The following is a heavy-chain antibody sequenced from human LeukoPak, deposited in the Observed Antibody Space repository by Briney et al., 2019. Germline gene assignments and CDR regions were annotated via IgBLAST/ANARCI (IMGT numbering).Heavy chain of an antibody. D-gene: IGHD1-1*01. CDR2: IYYSGRT. V-gene: IGHV4-39*01. CDR1: GGSFRSSSYY. J-gene: IGHJ4*02. CDR3: ARRDWNDGHYYFDY. Sequence: SETLSLTCTVSGGSFRSSSYYWGSIRQPPGKGREWTGSIYYSGRTYYNPSLQRRVTISVDTSKSQFSLKLSSVTAADTAVYYCARRDWNDGHYYFDYWGQGTLVTVSS.